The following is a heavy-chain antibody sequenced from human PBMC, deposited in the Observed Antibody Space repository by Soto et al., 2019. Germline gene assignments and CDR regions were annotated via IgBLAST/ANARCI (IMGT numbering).Heavy chain of an antibody. CDR2: IIPIFGTA. J-gene: IGHJ5*02. D-gene: IGHD6-19*01. V-gene: IGHV1-69*13. CDR3: ARAYSSGVGFDP. CDR1: GGTFSSYA. Sequence: SVKVSCKASGGTFSSYAISWVRQAHGQGLEWKGGIIPIFGTANYAQKFQGRVTITADESTSTAYMEMSSLRSEDTAVYYCARAYSSGVGFDPWGQGTLVTVSS.